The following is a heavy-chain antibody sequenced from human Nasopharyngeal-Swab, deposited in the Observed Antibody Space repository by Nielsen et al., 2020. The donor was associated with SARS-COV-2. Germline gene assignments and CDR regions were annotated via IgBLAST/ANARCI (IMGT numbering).Heavy chain of an antibody. CDR2: MNPNSGNT. CDR3: ARKGRYCSSTSCGNWFDP. Sequence: ASVKVSCKASGYTFTGYYMHWVRQATGQGLEWMGWMNPNSGNTGYAQKFQGRVTITRNTSISTAYMELSSLRPEDTAVYYCARKGRYCSSTSCGNWFDPWGQGTLVTVSS. J-gene: IGHJ5*02. CDR1: GYTFTGYY. D-gene: IGHD2-2*01. V-gene: IGHV1-8*03.